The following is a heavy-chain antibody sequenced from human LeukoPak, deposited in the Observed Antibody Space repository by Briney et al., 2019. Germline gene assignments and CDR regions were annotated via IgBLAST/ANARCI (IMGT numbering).Heavy chain of an antibody. Sequence: PGGSLRLSCAASGFTLSSYAMSWVRQAPGKGLEWVSSISGSGDSTYYGDSVKGRFTISRDNSKNTLYLQMGSLRAEDMAVYYCARVGYYDSSGYLNYYFDYWGQGTLVTVSS. D-gene: IGHD3-22*01. CDR1: GFTLSSYA. CDR3: ARVGYYDSSGYLNYYFDY. J-gene: IGHJ4*02. V-gene: IGHV3-23*01. CDR2: ISGSGDST.